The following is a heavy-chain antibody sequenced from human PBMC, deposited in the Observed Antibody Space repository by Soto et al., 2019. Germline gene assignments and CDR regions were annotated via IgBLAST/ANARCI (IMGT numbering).Heavy chain of an antibody. J-gene: IGHJ3*02. D-gene: IGHD3-3*01. Sequence: ASVKVSCKASGYSFTTYYVHWVRQAPGQGLERMGIVNPSGGTTTYAQRFRGIVTVNRDTSTSTVHVEVSSLRSEDTTVYYCSRGNLGRRTPPIGVDDAFDIWGQGTMVTVSS. CDR3: SRGNLGRRTPPIGVDDAFDI. V-gene: IGHV1-46*01. CDR2: VNPSGGTT. CDR1: GYSFTTYY.